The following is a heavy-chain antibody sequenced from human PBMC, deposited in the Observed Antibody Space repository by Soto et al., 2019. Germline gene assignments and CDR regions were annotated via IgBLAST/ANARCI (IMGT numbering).Heavy chain of an antibody. Sequence: GGSLRLSCAASGLTFSSYWMSWVRQAPGKGLEWVANIKQDGSQKYYVDSVKGRFTISRDNSRNTMYLQMNSLRAEDTAIYYCAKLYYHDSTGFFRHFDYWGQGTRVTVSS. V-gene: IGHV3-7*03. D-gene: IGHD3-22*01. CDR3: AKLYYHDSTGFFRHFDY. CDR1: GLTFSSYW. CDR2: IKQDGSQK. J-gene: IGHJ4*02.